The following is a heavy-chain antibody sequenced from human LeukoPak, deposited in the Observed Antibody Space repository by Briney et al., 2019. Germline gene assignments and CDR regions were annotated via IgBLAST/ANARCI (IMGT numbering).Heavy chain of an antibody. D-gene: IGHD1-26*01. V-gene: IGHV4-59*01. CDR3: ARVRGSYFSSFYFVY. CDR2: IYSSGSN. Sequence: SETLSLTCNVSGGSIRGYYWSWIRQPQGKGLEWIGYIYSSGSNNYNPSLKSRVTMSVDTSKNQFSLKVSSVTAADTAVYYCARVRGSYFSSFYFVYWGEGDLVSVSS. J-gene: IGHJ4*02. CDR1: GGSIRGYY.